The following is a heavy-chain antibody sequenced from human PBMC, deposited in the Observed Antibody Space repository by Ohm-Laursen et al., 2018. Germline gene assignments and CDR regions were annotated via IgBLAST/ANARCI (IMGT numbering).Heavy chain of an antibody. CDR3: VRDSYGGYLQLEY. J-gene: IGHJ4*02. CDR1: GYNFIGYY. CDR2: INPNSGAT. V-gene: IGHV1-2*02. D-gene: IGHD1-26*01. Sequence: AASVKVSCKASGYNFIGYYMHWVRQAPGQGLEWMGWINPNSGATKYAQQFQGRVTMTRDSSISTVYMDLNSLRSDDTAVYYCVRDSYGGYLQLEYWGQGTLVTVSS.